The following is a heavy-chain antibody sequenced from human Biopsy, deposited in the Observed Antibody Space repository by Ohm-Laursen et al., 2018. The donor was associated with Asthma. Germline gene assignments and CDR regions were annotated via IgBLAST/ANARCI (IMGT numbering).Heavy chain of an antibody. D-gene: IGHD3-22*01. V-gene: IGHV3-72*01. CDR2: TRNKANSYTT. CDR1: GFTFSDHY. J-gene: IGHJ4*02. CDR3: ASDLGGYYYDSSGYSSDY. Sequence: GSLRLSCTASGFTFSDHYMDWVRQAPGKGLEWVGRTRNKANSYTTEYAASVKGRFTISRDDSKNSLHLQMNSLKTEDTAVYYCASDLGGYYYDSSGYSSDYWGQGTLVTVSS.